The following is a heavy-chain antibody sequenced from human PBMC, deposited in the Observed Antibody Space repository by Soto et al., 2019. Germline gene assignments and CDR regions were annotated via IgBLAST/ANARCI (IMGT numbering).Heavy chain of an antibody. CDR1: GFTLSSYW. CDR2: INSDGGST. J-gene: IGHJ4*02. CDR3: AREPRYCSSTSCYGYFDY. D-gene: IGHD2-2*01. V-gene: IGHV3-74*01. Sequence: GGSLRLSCAASGFTLSSYWMHWVRQAPGEGLVWVSRINSDGGSTSYADSVKGRFTISRDNAKNTLYLQMNSLRAEDTAVYYCAREPRYCSSTSCYGYFDYWGQRTLVTVSS.